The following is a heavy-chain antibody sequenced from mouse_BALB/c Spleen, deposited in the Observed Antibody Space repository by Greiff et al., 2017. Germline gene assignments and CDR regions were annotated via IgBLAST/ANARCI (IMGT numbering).Heavy chain of an antibody. CDR3: TRDYGNFYYYAMDY. J-gene: IGHJ4*01. V-gene: IGHV5-6-4*01. D-gene: IGHD2-1*01. Sequence: DVMLVESGGGLVKPGGSLKLSCAASGFTFSSYTMSWVRQTPEKRLEWVATISSGGSYTYYPDSVKGRFTISRDNAKNTLYLQMSSLKSEDTAMYYCTRDYGNFYYYAMDYWGQGTSVTVSS. CDR2: ISSGGSYT. CDR1: GFTFSSYT.